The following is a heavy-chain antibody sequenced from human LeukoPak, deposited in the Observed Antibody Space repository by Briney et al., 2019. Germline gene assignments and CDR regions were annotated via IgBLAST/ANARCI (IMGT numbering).Heavy chain of an antibody. J-gene: IGHJ4*02. CDR3: ARQKGLQFFDY. CDR2: IYYSGST. CDR1: GGSISSYY. Sequence: SETLSLTCTVSGGSISSYYWSWIRQPPGKGLEWIGYIYYSGSTNYNPSLKSRVTISVDTSKNQFSLKLSSVTAADTAVYYRARQKGLQFFDYWGQGTLVTVSS. D-gene: IGHD5-24*01. V-gene: IGHV4-59*08.